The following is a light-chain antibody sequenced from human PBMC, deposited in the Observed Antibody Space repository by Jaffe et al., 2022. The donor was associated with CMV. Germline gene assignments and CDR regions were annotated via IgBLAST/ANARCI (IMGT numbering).Light chain of an antibody. Sequence: EIVLTQSPGTLSLSPGERATLSCRASQSVSSSYLAWYQQKPGQAPRLLIYGASSRATGIPDRFSGSGSGTDFTLTISRLEPEDFAVYYCQQYGSSLPRRYTFGQGTKLEIK. CDR1: QSVSSSY. CDR3: QQYGSSLPRRYT. J-gene: IGKJ2*01. CDR2: GAS. V-gene: IGKV3-20*01.